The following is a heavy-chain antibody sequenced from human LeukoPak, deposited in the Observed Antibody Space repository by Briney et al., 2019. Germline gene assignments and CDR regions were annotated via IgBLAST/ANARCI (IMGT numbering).Heavy chain of an antibody. D-gene: IGHD1-26*01. J-gene: IGHJ4*02. Sequence: GGSLRLSCAASGFTFGSCGMHWVRQSPGKGLEWVSYIRYDGSDKYYIDSVKGRFTIARDNTKETVYMQMTSPSPDDTAVYFCVKDVGVGASSFDNWGQGTLVAVSS. CDR3: VKDVGVGASSFDN. CDR2: IRYDGSDK. V-gene: IGHV3-30*02. CDR1: GFTFGSCG.